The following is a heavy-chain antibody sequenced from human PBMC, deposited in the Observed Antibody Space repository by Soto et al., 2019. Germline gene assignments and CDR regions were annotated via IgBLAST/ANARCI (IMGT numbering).Heavy chain of an antibody. J-gene: IGHJ5*02. CDR3: ARDLDDILTGPNFDP. Sequence: ASVKVSCKASGYSFTNYGIHWVRQAPGQRLEWMGWINAYNGNTKYSQKFQGRVTFTRDTSASTVYMEMSSLRSEDAAVYFCARDLDDILTGPNFDPWGQGTLVTVSS. CDR1: GYSFTNYG. D-gene: IGHD3-9*01. CDR2: INAYNGNT. V-gene: IGHV1-3*01.